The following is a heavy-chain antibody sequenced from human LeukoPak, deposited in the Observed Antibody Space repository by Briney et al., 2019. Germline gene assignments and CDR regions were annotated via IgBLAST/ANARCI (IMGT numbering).Heavy chain of an antibody. CDR2: ISSSDNTI. CDR3: ARAYTSSWYQTFDY. D-gene: IGHD6-13*01. V-gene: IGHV3-48*01. J-gene: IGHJ4*02. CDR1: GFSFSTYS. Sequence: GGSLRLSYAASGFSFSTYSMNWVRQAPGKGLEWVSYISSSDNTIYYADSVKGRFTISRDNAKSSLYLQMNSLRAEDTAVYYCARAYTSSWYQTFDYWGQGTLVTVSS.